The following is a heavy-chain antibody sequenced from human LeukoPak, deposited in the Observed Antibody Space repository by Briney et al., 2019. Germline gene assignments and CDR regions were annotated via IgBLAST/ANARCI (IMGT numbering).Heavy chain of an antibody. J-gene: IGHJ4*02. V-gene: IGHV1-18*01. D-gene: IGHD1-26*01. CDR3: ARVRVGATRGGDY. Sequence: ASVKVSCKASGYTFTSYGISWVRQAPGQGLEWMGWISTYNGNTNYARKLQGKVTMTTDTSTRTAYMELRSLRSDDTAVYYCARVRVGATRGGDYWGQGTLVTVSS. CDR1: GYTFTSYG. CDR2: ISTYNGNT.